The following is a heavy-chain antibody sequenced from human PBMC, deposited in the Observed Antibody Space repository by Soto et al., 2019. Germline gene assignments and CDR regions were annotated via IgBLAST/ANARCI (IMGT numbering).Heavy chain of an antibody. Sequence: SETLSLTCTVSGGSLSSGAYYWSWIRQHPGKGLEWIGYIYYSGSTYYNPSLKSRVTISVDTSKNQFSLNLSSVTAADTAMYYFARAGVDTIYPGNTGSAPWGQGSLVPVSS. CDR1: GGSLSSGAYY. D-gene: IGHD5-12*01. CDR2: IYYSGST. V-gene: IGHV4-30-4*08. CDR3: ARAGVDTIYPGNTGSAP. J-gene: IGHJ5*02.